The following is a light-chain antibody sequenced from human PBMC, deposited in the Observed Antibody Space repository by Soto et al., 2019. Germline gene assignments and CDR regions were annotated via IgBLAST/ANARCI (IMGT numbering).Light chain of an antibody. CDR2: SNN. Sequence: QSVLTQPPPASGTPGQRVTISCSGSSSNIGSNTVNWYQQLPGTAPKLLIYSNNQRPSGVLDRFSGSKSGTSASLAISGLQSEDEAGYYCAAWDVSLNGVVFGGGTKLTVL. V-gene: IGLV1-44*01. CDR1: SSNIGSNT. J-gene: IGLJ2*01. CDR3: AAWDVSLNGVV.